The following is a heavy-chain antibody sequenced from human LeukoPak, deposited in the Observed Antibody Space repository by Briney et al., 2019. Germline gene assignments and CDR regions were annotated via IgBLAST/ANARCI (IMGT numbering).Heavy chain of an antibody. CDR2: IYYSGST. CDR3: ARHNLGYCSSTSCWRGWFDP. V-gene: IGHV4-39*01. D-gene: IGHD2-2*01. CDR1: GGSISSSSYS. Sequence: PSETLSLTCTVSGGSISSSSYSWGWIRQPPGKGLEWIGSIYYSGSTYYNPSLKSRVTISVDTSKNQFSLKLSSVTAADTAVYYCARHNLGYCSSTSCWRGWFDPWGQGTLVTVSS. J-gene: IGHJ5*02.